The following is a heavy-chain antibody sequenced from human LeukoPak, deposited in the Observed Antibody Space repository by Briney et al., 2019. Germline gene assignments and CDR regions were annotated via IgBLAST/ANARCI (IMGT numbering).Heavy chain of an antibody. Sequence: GGSLRLSCAASGFTFSSYEMNWVRQAPGKGLEWVAVIRYDGSNKYYADSVKGRFTISRDNSKNTLYLQMNSLRAEATAEYYCAKEHGDYLINPFDYWGQGTLVTVSS. J-gene: IGHJ4*02. CDR1: GFTFSSYE. CDR3: AKEHGDYLINPFDY. D-gene: IGHD4-17*01. CDR2: IRYDGSNK. V-gene: IGHV3-33*06.